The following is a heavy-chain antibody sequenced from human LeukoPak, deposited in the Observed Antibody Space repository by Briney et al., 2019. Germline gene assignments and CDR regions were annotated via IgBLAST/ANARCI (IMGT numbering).Heavy chain of an antibody. J-gene: IGHJ6*03. V-gene: IGHV3-23*01. CDR2: ISGSGST. CDR3: ARTSYYYMDV. Sequence: PGGSLRLSCAASGFTFSSYAMTWVRQAPGKGLEWVSGISGSGSTYYTDSVKGRFIISRDNFKNTLYLQMNSLRAEDTAEYYCARTSYYYMDVWGKGTTVTVSS. CDR1: GFTFSSYA.